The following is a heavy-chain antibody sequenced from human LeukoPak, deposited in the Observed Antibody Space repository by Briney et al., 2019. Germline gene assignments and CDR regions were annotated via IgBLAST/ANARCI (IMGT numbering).Heavy chain of an antibody. Sequence: GGSLRLSCAASGVTFSTYAMTWVRQAPGKGLEWVSLIYSGGGTSYADSVKARFIISRDNSKNTLYLQMNSLRAEDTAVYYCARGSGIRGFDYWGQGTLVTVSS. J-gene: IGHJ4*02. D-gene: IGHD3-10*01. CDR3: ARGSGIRGFDY. CDR1: GVTFSTYA. V-gene: IGHV3-66*01. CDR2: IYSGGGT.